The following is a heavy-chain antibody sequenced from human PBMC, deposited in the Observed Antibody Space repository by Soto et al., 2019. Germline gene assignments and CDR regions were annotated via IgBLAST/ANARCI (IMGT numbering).Heavy chain of an antibody. CDR2: IYYSGST. CDR3: ARDRNDFWSGYSGMDV. J-gene: IGHJ6*02. Sequence: QVQLQESGPGLVKPSQTLSLTCTVSGGSISSGGYYWSWIRQHPGKGLEWIGYIYYSGSTYYNPSLKSRVTISVDTSKNQFSLKLSSVTAADTAVYYCARDRNDFWSGYSGMDVWGQGTTVTVSS. CDR1: GGSISSGGYY. V-gene: IGHV4-31*03. D-gene: IGHD3-3*01.